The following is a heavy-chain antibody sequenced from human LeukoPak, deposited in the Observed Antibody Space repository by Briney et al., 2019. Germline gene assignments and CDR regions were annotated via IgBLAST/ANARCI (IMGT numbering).Heavy chain of an antibody. Sequence: ASVKVSCKASGYIFTKYVVLWVRQAPGQRPEWMGWIKAGNGDTKYSQNFQDRLTITRDASASTVYMELSSLTSEDTALYYCARDDCGDTCYPGGYWGQGTLVTVSS. J-gene: IGHJ4*02. CDR3: ARDDCGDTCYPGGY. CDR2: IKAGNGDT. CDR1: GYIFTKYV. D-gene: IGHD2-21*01. V-gene: IGHV1-3*01.